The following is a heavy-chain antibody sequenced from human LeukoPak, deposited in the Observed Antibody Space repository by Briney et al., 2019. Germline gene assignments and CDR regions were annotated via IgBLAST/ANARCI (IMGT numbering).Heavy chain of an antibody. CDR3: TKSDGYGLIRI. J-gene: IGHJ3*02. CDR1: GYSISTGYY. Sequence: PSETLSLTCTVSGYSISTGYYWDWIRQPPGKGLEWIGTFYHGGSTYYNSSLKSRVTISLDTSKNQFSLKVISMTAADTAAYYCTKSDGYGLIRICGRGTMVTVSS. V-gene: IGHV4-38-2*02. D-gene: IGHD3-10*01. CDR2: FYHGGST.